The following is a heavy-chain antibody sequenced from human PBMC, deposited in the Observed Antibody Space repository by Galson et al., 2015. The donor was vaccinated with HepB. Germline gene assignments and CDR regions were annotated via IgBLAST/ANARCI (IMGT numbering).Heavy chain of an antibody. Sequence: SVKVSCKASGGTFSSYAISWVRQAPGQGLEWMGWISAYNGNTNYAQKLQGRVTMTTDTSTSTAYMELRSLRSDDTAVYYCARVIRTSTDWFDPWGQGTLVTVSS. V-gene: IGHV1-18*01. CDR3: ARVIRTSTDWFDP. CDR2: ISAYNGNT. CDR1: GGTFSSYA. D-gene: IGHD3-10*01. J-gene: IGHJ5*02.